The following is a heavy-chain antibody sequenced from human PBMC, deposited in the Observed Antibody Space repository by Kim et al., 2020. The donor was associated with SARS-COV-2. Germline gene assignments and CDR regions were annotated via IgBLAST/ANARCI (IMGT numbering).Heavy chain of an antibody. Sequence: GGSLRLSCAASGFTFSSYSMNWVRQAPGKGLEWVSYISSSSSTIYYADSVKGRFTISRDNAKNSLYLQMNSLRAEDTAVYYCARDYYDSSGSYFDYWGQGTLVTVSS. CDR3: ARDYYDSSGSYFDY. J-gene: IGHJ4*02. D-gene: IGHD3-22*01. CDR2: ISSSSSTI. CDR1: GFTFSSYS. V-gene: IGHV3-48*04.